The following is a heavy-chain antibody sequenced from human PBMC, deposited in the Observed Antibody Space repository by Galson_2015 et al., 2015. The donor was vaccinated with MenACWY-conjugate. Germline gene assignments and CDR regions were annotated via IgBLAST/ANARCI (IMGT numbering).Heavy chain of an antibody. CDR2: IYRDGKT. D-gene: IGHD3-22*01. V-gene: IGHV3-53*01. Sequence: SLRLSCAASGFSVSSEYMNWDRQAPGKGLEWVSIIYRDGKTFYADSVQGRFIISSDNSKNTLYLQMNSLTAEDTAVYYCARESGDSSGHPASWGQGTLVTVSS. CDR3: ARESGDSSGHPAS. J-gene: IGHJ5*02. CDR1: GFSVSSEY.